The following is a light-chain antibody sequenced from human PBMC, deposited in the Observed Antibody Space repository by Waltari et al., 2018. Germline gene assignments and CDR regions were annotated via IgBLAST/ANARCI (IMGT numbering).Light chain of an antibody. Sequence: DIQMTQSPSSVSAFVGDRVPITCRASQRISNWLAWYQQKPGKAPKLLIYGASDLHSGVPSRFSGSGAGTDFTLTISSLQAEDFATYYCQQVNSFPATFGGGTTVEIK. J-gene: IGKJ4*01. CDR2: GAS. CDR3: QQVNSFPAT. CDR1: QRISNW. V-gene: IGKV1-12*01.